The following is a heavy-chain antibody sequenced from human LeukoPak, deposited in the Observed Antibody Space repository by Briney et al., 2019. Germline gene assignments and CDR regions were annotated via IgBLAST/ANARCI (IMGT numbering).Heavy chain of an antibody. V-gene: IGHV4-34*01. CDR2: IDHNGNT. D-gene: IGHD3-22*01. CDR1: GGSFIGYY. CDR3: ARVSNLYYYDSSDFVYYFDY. Sequence: PSETLSLTCTVYGGSFIGYYWSWIRQPPGKGLQWIGEIDHNGNTNYIPSLKSRLAISVDTSKNQFSLRLTAVTAADTAVYYCARVSNLYYYDSSDFVYYFDYWGQGTLVTVSS. J-gene: IGHJ4*02.